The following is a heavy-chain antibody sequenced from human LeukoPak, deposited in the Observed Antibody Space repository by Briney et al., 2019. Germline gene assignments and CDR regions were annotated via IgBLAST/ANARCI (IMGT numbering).Heavy chain of an antibody. CDR2: IYTSGST. D-gene: IGHD2-21*01. V-gene: IGHV4-4*07. Sequence: SETLSLTCTVSGGSISSYYWSWIRQPAGKGLEWIGRIYTSGSTNYNPSLKSRVTMSVDTSKNQFSLRLSSVTAADTAVYYCARDFWGDRDNWFDPWGQGTLVTVSS. CDR3: ARDFWGDRDNWFDP. CDR1: GGSISSYY. J-gene: IGHJ5*02.